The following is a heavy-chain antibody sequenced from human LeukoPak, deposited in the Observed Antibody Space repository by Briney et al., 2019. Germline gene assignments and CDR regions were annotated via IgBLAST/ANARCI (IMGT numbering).Heavy chain of an antibody. CDR3: ARIHEQWLPDH. CDR1: GGTFSSYA. CDR2: IIPILGIA. D-gene: IGHD6-19*01. V-gene: IGHV1-69*04. J-gene: IGHJ4*02. Sequence: SVKVSCKASGGTFSSYAISWVRQAPGQGLEWMGRIIPILGIANYAQKFQGRVTITADKSTSTAYMELSSLRSEDTAVYYCARIHEQWLPDHWGQGTLVTVSS.